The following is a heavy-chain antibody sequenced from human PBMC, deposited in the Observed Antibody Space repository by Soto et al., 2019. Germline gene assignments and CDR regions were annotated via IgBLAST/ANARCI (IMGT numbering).Heavy chain of an antibody. Sequence: KPSETLSLTCTVSGGSISHADYYWSWIRQHPGKGLEWIGYIYYSGGTYFNPSLESRVTMSVDTSKNQFSLNPNSVTAADTAVYYCARAMVRGVLGSWGQGTLVTVSS. V-gene: IGHV4-31*03. D-gene: IGHD3-10*01. CDR2: IYYSGGT. J-gene: IGHJ5*01. CDR3: ARAMVRGVLGS. CDR1: GGSISHADYY.